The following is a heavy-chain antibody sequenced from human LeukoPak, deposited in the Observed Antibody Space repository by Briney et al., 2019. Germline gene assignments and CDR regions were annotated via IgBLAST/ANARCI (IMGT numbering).Heavy chain of an antibody. CDR1: GRSISSYY. CDR2: FYYSGST. D-gene: IGHD3-16*01. CDR3: AGHPYYDYVWGSSPDAFDI. J-gene: IGHJ3*02. Sequence: SETLSLTCTVSGRSISSYYWSWIRQPPGKGLEWIGYFYYSGSTNYNPPLKSRVTIPVDTSKKQFSLKLSSVTAADTAVYYCAGHPYYDYVWGSSPDAFDIWGQGTMVTVSS. V-gene: IGHV4-59*08.